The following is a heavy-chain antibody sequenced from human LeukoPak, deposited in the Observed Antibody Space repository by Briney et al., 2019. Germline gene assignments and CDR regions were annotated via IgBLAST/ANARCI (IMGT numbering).Heavy chain of an antibody. CDR2: ISGSGGST. CDR1: GFTFSSYA. V-gene: IGHV3-23*01. Sequence: GRSLRLSCAASGFTFSSYAMSWVRQAPGKGLEWVSAISGSGGSTYYADSVKGRFTISRDNSKNTLYLQMNSLRAEDTAVYYCAKGLTGGSSWYYNWFDPWGQGTLVTVSS. J-gene: IGHJ5*02. CDR3: AKGLTGGSSWYYNWFDP. D-gene: IGHD6-13*01.